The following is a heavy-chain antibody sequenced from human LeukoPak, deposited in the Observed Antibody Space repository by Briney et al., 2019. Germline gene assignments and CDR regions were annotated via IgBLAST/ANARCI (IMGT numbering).Heavy chain of an antibody. CDR2: IVVGSGNT. D-gene: IGHD3-3*01. Sequence: SVKVSCKASGFTFTSSAMQWVRQARGQRLEWIGWIVVGSGNTNYAQKFQERVTITRDMSTSTAYMELSSLRSEDTAVYYCAAEVFGVVIMDNWFDPWGQGTLVTVSS. CDR1: GFTFTSSA. V-gene: IGHV1-58*02. J-gene: IGHJ5*02. CDR3: AAEVFGVVIMDNWFDP.